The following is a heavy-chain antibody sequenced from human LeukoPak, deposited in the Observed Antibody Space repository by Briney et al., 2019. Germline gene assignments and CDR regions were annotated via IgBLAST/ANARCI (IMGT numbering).Heavy chain of an antibody. CDR3: AKAWFSLFDI. J-gene: IGHJ3*02. V-gene: IGHV3-48*04. D-gene: IGHD3-10*01. CDR2: ISSSGSTI. CDR1: GFTFSSYA. Sequence: GGSLRLSCAASGFTFSSYAMSWVRQAPGKGLEWVSYISSSGSTIYYADSVKGRFTISRDNAKNSLYLQMDSLRAEDTAVYYCAKAWFSLFDIWGQGTMVTVSS.